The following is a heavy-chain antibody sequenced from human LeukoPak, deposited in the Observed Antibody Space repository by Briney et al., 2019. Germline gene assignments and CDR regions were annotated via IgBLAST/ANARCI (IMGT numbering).Heavy chain of an antibody. CDR2: IYYSGST. CDR3: ARDPWRWLQLDDAFDI. Sequence: PSETLSLTCTVSGGSISSGGYYWSWIRQHPGTGLEWIGYIYYSGSTYYNPSLKSRVTISVDTSKNQFSLKLSSVTAADTAVYYCARDPWRWLQLDDAFDIWGQGTMVTVSS. CDR1: GGSISSGGYY. J-gene: IGHJ3*02. D-gene: IGHD5-24*01. V-gene: IGHV4-31*03.